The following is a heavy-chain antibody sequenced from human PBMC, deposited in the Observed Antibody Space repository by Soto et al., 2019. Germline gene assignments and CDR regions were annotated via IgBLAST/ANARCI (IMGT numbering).Heavy chain of an antibody. D-gene: IGHD3-16*02. J-gene: IGHJ3*02. CDR1: GGSISSSSYY. V-gene: IGHV4-39*01. CDR3: ARRLRRSDTFGGVIVNDAFDI. CDR2: IYFGGST. Sequence: QLQLQESGPGLVKPSETLSLTCTVSGGSISSSSYYWGWIRQPPGKGLEWIGSIYFGGSTYYNPSLKSRVTISVDTSKNQFSLKLSSVTAADTAVYYCARRLRRSDTFGGVIVNDAFDIWGQGTMVTVSS.